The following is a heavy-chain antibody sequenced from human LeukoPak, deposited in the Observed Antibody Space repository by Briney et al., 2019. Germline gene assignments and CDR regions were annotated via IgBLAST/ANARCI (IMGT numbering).Heavy chain of an antibody. CDR3: ARGRVFLVVPSYYFDY. CDR1: GGSFSGYY. D-gene: IGHD3-3*01. V-gene: IGHV4-34*01. J-gene: IGHJ4*02. Sequence: SETLSLTCAVYGGSFSGYYWSWIRQPPGKGLEWIGEINHSGSTNYNPSLKSRVTISVDTSKNQFSLKLSSVTAADTAVYYCARGRVFLVVPSYYFDYWGQGTLVTVSS. CDR2: INHSGST.